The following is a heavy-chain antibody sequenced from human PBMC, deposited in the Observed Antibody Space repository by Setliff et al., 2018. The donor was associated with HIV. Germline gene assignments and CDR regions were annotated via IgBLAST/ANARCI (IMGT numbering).Heavy chain of an antibody. CDR3: AREGLIWFGELSLDDAFDI. J-gene: IGHJ3*02. CDR2: ISAYNGNT. V-gene: IGHV1-18*01. D-gene: IGHD3-10*01. CDR1: GYTFTSYG. Sequence: ASVQVSCKASGYTFTSYGISWVRQAPGQGLEWMGWISAYNGNTNYAQKLQGRVTMTTDTSTSTAYMELRSLRSDDTAVYYCAREGLIWFGELSLDDAFDIWGQGTMVTVSS.